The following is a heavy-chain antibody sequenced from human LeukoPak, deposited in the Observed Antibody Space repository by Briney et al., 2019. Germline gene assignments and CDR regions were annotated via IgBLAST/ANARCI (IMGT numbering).Heavy chain of an antibody. CDR3: ARDEDSAYGSGSYLS. Sequence: SETLSLTCTVSGGSISGYYWSWIRQPPGKGLEWIGYIYYSGSTNYNPSLKSRVTISVDTSKNQFSLKLSSVTAADTAMYYCARDEDSAYGSGSYLSWGQGTLVTVPS. CDR2: IYYSGST. D-gene: IGHD3-10*01. J-gene: IGHJ5*02. CDR1: GGSISGYY. V-gene: IGHV4-59*01.